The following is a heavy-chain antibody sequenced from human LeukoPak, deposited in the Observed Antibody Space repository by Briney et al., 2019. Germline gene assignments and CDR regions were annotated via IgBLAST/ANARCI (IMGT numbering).Heavy chain of an antibody. Sequence: GGSLRLSCAASGFTVSSNYMSWVRQAPGKGLEWVSVIYTGGSTYYADSVKGRFTISRDNSKNTLYLQMNSLRAEDTAVYYCASNSGYDLDYDYMHVWGKRTPLTVSS. CDR3: ASNSGYDLDYDYMHV. CDR1: GFTVSSNY. D-gene: IGHD5-12*01. CDR2: IYTGGST. J-gene: IGHJ6*03. V-gene: IGHV3-53*01.